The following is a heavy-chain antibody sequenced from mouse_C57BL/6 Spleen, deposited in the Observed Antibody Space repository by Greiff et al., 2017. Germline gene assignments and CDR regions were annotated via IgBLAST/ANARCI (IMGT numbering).Heavy chain of an antibody. Sequence: QVQLQQPGAELVKPGASVKLSCKASGYTFTSYWMHWVKQRPGQGLEWIGMIHPNSGSTNYNEKFKSKATLTVDKSSSTAYMQLSGLTSEDSAVYYCARDYGSSYAMDYWGQGTSVTVSS. CDR2: IHPNSGST. V-gene: IGHV1-64*01. CDR3: ARDYGSSYAMDY. CDR1: GYTFTSYW. J-gene: IGHJ4*01. D-gene: IGHD1-1*01.